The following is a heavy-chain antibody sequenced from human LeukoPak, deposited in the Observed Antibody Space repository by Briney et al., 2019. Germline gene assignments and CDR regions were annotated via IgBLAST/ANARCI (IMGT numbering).Heavy chain of an antibody. CDR1: GGSFSGYY. Sequence: SETLSLTCAVYGGSFSGYYLSWIRQPPGKGLEWIGEINHSGSTNYNPSLKSRVTISVDTSKNQFSLRLSSVTAADTAVYYCARVGDCSSTSCQGWFDPWGQGTLVTVSS. D-gene: IGHD2-2*01. CDR3: ARVGDCSSTSCQGWFDP. J-gene: IGHJ5*02. CDR2: INHSGST. V-gene: IGHV4-34*01.